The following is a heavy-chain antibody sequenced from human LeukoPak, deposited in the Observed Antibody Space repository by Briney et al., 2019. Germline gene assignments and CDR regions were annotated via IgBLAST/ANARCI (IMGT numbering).Heavy chain of an antibody. CDR3: ARSSGIVVITEFNY. D-gene: IGHD3-22*01. J-gene: IGHJ4*02. CDR1: GFTFSSYA. CDR2: ISGSGGST. Sequence: GGSLRLSCAASGFTFSSYAMSWVRQAPGKGLEWVSAISGSGGSTYYADSVKGRFTISRDNSKNTLYLQMNSLRAEDTAVYYCARSSGIVVITEFNYWGQGTLVTVSS. V-gene: IGHV3-23*01.